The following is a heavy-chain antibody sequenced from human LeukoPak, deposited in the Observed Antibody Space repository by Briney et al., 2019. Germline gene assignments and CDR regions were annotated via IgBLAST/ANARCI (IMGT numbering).Heavy chain of an antibody. CDR3: ARGRWGHSSSSYDSFDY. CDR2: IYYSGST. Sequence: PSGTLSLTCTVSGGSISSGDYYWSWIRQPPGKGLEWIGYIYYSGSTYYNPSLKSLVTISVDTSKNQFSLKLSSVTAADTAVYYCARGRWGHSSSSYDSFDYWGQGTLVTVSS. V-gene: IGHV4-30-4*01. J-gene: IGHJ4*02. D-gene: IGHD6-13*01. CDR1: GGSISSGDYY.